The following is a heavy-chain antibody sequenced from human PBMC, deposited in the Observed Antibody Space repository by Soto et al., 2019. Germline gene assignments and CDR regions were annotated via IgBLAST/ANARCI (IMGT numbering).Heavy chain of an antibody. D-gene: IGHD5-18*01. Sequence: SETLSLTCTVSGGSISSYYWSWIRQPPGKGLEWIGYIYYSGSTNYNPSLKSRVTISVDTSKNQFSLKLSSVAAADTAVYYCARQQYGYPFDYWGQGTLVTVSS. CDR2: IYYSGST. J-gene: IGHJ4*02. V-gene: IGHV4-59*08. CDR3: ARQQYGYPFDY. CDR1: GGSISSYY.